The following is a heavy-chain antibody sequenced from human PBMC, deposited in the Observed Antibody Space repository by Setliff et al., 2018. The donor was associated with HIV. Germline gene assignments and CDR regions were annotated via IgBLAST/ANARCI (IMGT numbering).Heavy chain of an antibody. CDR1: GGSFNTYY. V-gene: IGHV4-34*01. D-gene: IGHD1-7*01. J-gene: IGHJ4*02. CDR2: INHTGGT. Sequence: PSETLSLTCAVYGGSFNTYYWNWIRQPPGKGLEWIGGINHTGGTKYNPSLKSRVTISVDTSKNQFSLKLSSVTAADTAVYYCARPYNWNYAGYFDYWGRGTLVTVS. CDR3: ARPYNWNYAGYFDY.